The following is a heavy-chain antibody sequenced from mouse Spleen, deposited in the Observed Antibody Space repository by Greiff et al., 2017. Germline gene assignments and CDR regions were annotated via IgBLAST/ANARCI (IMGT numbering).Heavy chain of an antibody. J-gene: IGHJ2*01. CDR2: IYPGSGST. V-gene: IGHV1-55*01. CDR1: GYTFTSYW. D-gene: IGHD1-1*01. Sequence: QVQLQQPGAELVKPGASVKMSCKASGYTFTSYWLTWVKQRPGHGLEWIGDIYPGSGSTNYNEKFKSKATLTVDTSSSTAYMQLSSLTSEDSAVYYCAREVGYYYGSSPYYFDDWGQGTTLTVSS. CDR3: AREVGYYYGSSPYYFDD.